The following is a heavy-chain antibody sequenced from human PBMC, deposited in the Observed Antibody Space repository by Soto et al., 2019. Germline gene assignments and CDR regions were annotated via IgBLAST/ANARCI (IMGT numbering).Heavy chain of an antibody. V-gene: IGHV4-30-4*01. D-gene: IGHD1-1*01. CDR1: GGSISSGDYY. J-gene: IGHJ6*02. CDR2: IYYSGST. CDR3: ARANWNYDYGMDV. Sequence: PSETLSLTCTVSGGSISSGDYYWSWIRQPPGKGLEWIGYIYYSGSTYYNPSLKSRVTISVDTSKNQFSLKLSSVTAADTAVYYCARANWNYDYGMDVWGQGTTVTVSS.